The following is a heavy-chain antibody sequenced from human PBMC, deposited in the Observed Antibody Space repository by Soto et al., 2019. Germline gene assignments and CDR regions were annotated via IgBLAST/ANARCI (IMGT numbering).Heavy chain of an antibody. Sequence: QVQLVQSGAEVKKPGASVKVSCKASGYTFTSYAMPWVRQAPGQRLEWMGWINAGNGNTNYSQKFQGRVTITSDTSASTAYMELSSLRSEDTAVYSFARDLQADYWGQGTLVTVSS. CDR3: ARDLQADY. CDR1: GYTFTSYA. J-gene: IGHJ4*02. V-gene: IGHV1-3*01. CDR2: INAGNGNT.